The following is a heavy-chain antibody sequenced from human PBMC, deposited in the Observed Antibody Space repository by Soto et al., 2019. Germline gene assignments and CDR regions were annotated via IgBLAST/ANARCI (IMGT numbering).Heavy chain of an antibody. CDR2: IIPILGIA. J-gene: IGHJ4*02. D-gene: IGHD5-12*01. CDR1: GGTFSSYT. CDR3: AREKSVYEIGPVDY. V-gene: IGHV1-69*08. Sequence: QVQLVQSGAEVKKPGSWVKVSCKASGGTFSSYTISWVRQAPGQGLEWMGRIIPILGIANYAQKCQGRVTMTADKSTSTAYMELSSLRSEDTAVYYCAREKSVYEIGPVDYWGQGTLVTVSS.